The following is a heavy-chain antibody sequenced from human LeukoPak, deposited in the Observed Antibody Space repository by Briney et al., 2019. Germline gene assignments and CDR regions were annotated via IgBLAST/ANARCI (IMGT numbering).Heavy chain of an antibody. D-gene: IGHD3-22*01. J-gene: IGHJ4*02. CDR2: ISGSSNYI. CDR1: GFPFSNYG. V-gene: IGHV3-21*01. CDR3: ARDSSGYFDFDY. Sequence: GGSLRLSCAASGFPFSNYGMNWVRQAPGKGLEWVSSISGSSNYIYYADSVKGRFTISRDNAKNSLYVQMNSLRAEDTAVYYCARDSSGYFDFDYWGQGTLVTVSS.